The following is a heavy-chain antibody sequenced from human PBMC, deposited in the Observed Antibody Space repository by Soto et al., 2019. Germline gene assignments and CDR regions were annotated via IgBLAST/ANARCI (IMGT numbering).Heavy chain of an antibody. V-gene: IGHV2-5*02. CDR2: IYWDDDK. CDR3: AHRLTGYSSSWFINWFAP. CDR1: GFSLSTSGVG. D-gene: IGHD6-13*01. Sequence: SGPTLVNPTQTLTLTCTFSGFSLSTSGVGVGWIRQPPGKALEWLALIYWDDDKRYSPSLKSRLTITKDTSKNQVVLTMTNMDPVDTATYYCAHRLTGYSSSWFINWFAPWGQGTLVTVSS. J-gene: IGHJ5*02.